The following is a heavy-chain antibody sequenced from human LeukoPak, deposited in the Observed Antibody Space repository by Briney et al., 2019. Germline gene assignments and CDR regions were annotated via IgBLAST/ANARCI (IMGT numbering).Heavy chain of an antibody. Sequence: GESLKISCKGSGYSFTSYWIGWVRQMPGKGLEWMGIIYPGDSDTRYSPSFQGQVTISADKSISTAYLQWSSLKASDTAMYYCARLMSSTSSKGSAFDIWGQGTMVTVSS. CDR1: GYSFTSYW. CDR2: IYPGDSDT. V-gene: IGHV5-51*01. CDR3: ARLMSSTSSKGSAFDI. D-gene: IGHD2-2*01. J-gene: IGHJ3*02.